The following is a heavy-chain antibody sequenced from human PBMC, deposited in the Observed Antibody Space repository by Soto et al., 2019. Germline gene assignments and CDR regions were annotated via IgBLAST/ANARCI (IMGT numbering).Heavy chain of an antibody. Sequence: ASVKVSCKASGYTFSSYGISWVRQAPGQGLEWMGWISAYNGNTNYAQKLQGRVTMTRDTSTSTVYMELSSLRSEDTAVYYCASAGAGGSRDYMDVWGKGTSVTVSS. J-gene: IGHJ6*03. V-gene: IGHV1-18*01. D-gene: IGHD2-8*02. CDR3: ASAGAGGSRDYMDV. CDR2: ISAYNGNT. CDR1: GYTFSSYG.